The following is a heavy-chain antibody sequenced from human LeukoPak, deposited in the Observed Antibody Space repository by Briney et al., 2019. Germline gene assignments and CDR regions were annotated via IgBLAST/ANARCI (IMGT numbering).Heavy chain of an antibody. Sequence: SETLSLTCTVSSDSFNKYFWIWLRQSPGKGLEWIGYIAHSGNTNSNPSPKSRVTISLDKSNNQFSLRLSSVTAADTAVYYCARAGPENLTRRYYIDFWGQGILVTAPS. V-gene: IGHV4-59*13. D-gene: IGHD1-14*01. CDR3: ARAGPENLTRRYYIDF. CDR1: SDSFNKYF. CDR2: IAHSGNT. J-gene: IGHJ4*02.